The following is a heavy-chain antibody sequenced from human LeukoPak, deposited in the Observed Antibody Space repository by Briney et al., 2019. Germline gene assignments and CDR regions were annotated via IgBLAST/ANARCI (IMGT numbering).Heavy chain of an antibody. CDR2: LSGGGGST. CDR1: GFTFSSYS. CDR3: AKVKAVAGTEDYFDY. V-gene: IGHV3-23*01. Sequence: GSLRLSCAASGFTFSSYSMNWVRQAPGKGLEWVSGLSGGGGSTYYADSVKGRFTISRDNSKNTLYLQMNSLSGEDTAVYYCAKVKAVAGTEDYFDYWGQGTLVTVSS. D-gene: IGHD6-19*01. J-gene: IGHJ4*02.